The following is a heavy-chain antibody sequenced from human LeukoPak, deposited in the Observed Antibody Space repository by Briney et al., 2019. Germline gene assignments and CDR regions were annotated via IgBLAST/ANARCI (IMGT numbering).Heavy chain of an antibody. CDR1: GGSISSGSYY. J-gene: IGHJ5*02. D-gene: IGHD5-18*01. Sequence: PSETLSLTCTVSGGSISSGSYYWGWIRQPPGKGLEWIGEINHSGSTYYNPSLKSRVTISVDTSKNQFSLKLSSVTAADTAVYYCARGLAMVTFWFDPWGQGTLVTVSS. CDR2: INHSGST. CDR3: ARGLAMVTFWFDP. V-gene: IGHV4-39*07.